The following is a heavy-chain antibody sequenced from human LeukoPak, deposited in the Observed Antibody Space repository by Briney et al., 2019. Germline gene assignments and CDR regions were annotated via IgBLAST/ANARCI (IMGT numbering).Heavy chain of an antibody. D-gene: IGHD2-2*01. CDR1: GFTFSDYY. CDR2: ISSSGSTI. Sequence: GGSLRLSCAASGFTFSDYYMSWISQAPGKGLEWVSYISSSGSTIYYADSVKGRFTISRDNAKNPLYLQMNSLRAEDTAVYYCASPRRYQLPELYYFDYWGQGTLVTVSS. CDR3: ASPRRYQLPELYYFDY. J-gene: IGHJ4*02. V-gene: IGHV3-11*01.